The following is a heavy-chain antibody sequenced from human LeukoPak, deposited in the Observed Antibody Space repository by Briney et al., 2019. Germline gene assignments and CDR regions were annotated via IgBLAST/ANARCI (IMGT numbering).Heavy chain of an antibody. CDR3: XXXXXXXXXXXXSGYYPKYYFDY. V-gene: IGHV3-33*01. J-gene: IGHJ4*02. Sequence: GGSLRLSCAASGFTFSSYGMHWVRQAPGKGLEWVAVIWYDGSNKYYADSVKGRFTISRDNSKNTLYLQMNSLRAEDTAVYYXXXXXXXXXXXXXSGYYPKYYFDYWGQGTLVTVSS. CDR1: GFTFSSYG. CDR2: IWYDGSNK. D-gene: IGHD3-22*01.